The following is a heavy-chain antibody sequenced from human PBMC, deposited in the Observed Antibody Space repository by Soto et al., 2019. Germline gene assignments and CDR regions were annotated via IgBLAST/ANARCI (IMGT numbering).Heavy chain of an antibody. D-gene: IGHD3-9*01. CDR1: GGSISSYY. CDR2: IYYSGST. J-gene: IGHJ4*02. Sequence: SETLSLTCTVSGGSISSYYWSWIRQPPGKGLEWIGYIYYSGSTNYNPSLKSRVTISVDTAKNQFSLKLSSVTAADTAVYYCARRARGRFPEDILTHFDYWGQGTLVTVSS. CDR3: ARRARGRFPEDILTHFDY. V-gene: IGHV4-59*08.